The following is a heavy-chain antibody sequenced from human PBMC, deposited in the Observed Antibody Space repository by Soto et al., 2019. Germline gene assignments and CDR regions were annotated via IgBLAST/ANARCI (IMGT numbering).Heavy chain of an antibody. Sequence: GGSLRLSCAASGFTFSSYAMSWVRQAPGKGLEWVSAISGSGGSRYYADSVKGRFTISRDNSKNTLYLQMNSLRAEDTAVYYCAKVRVRITGTNDAFDIWGQGTMVTVSS. V-gene: IGHV3-23*01. J-gene: IGHJ3*02. CDR1: GFTFSSYA. CDR2: ISGSGGSR. CDR3: AKVRVRITGTNDAFDI. D-gene: IGHD1-7*01.